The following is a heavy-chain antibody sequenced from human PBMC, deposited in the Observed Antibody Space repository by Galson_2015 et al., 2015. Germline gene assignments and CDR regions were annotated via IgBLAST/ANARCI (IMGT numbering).Heavy chain of an antibody. J-gene: IGHJ4*02. Sequence: SLRLSCAASGFTFSSSAMNWVRQAPGKGLEWVSALSHTGSSIYYADSVKGRFTISRDNPKNTLYLHLNSLRADDTAVYYCAKDRRAVVMSAIDYWGQGTQVTVSS. CDR2: LSHTGSSI. V-gene: IGHV3-23*01. CDR3: AKDRRAVVMSAIDY. CDR1: GFTFSSSA. D-gene: IGHD2-21*02.